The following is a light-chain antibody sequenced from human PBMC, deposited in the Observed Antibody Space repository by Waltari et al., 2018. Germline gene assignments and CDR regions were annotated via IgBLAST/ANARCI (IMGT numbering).Light chain of an antibody. CDR2: KDT. Sequence: SYELTQPSSVSVSPGQTARITCSGDILAATYVRWFQQRPGQAPVVVIYKDTERPSGTPDRFSGSTSGTTVTLTISGVQADDEADYYCFCAADMTEIFGGGTRLTVL. CDR3: FCAADMTEI. V-gene: IGLV3-27*01. CDR1: ILAATY. J-gene: IGLJ2*01.